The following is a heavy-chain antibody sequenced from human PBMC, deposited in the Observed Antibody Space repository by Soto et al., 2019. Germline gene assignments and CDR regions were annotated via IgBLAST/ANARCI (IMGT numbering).Heavy chain of an antibody. CDR3: ARDMAYCGGDCSLRGSDAFDI. CDR2: INPNSGGT. D-gene: IGHD2-21*02. CDR1: GYTFTGYY. V-gene: IGHV1-2*04. J-gene: IGHJ3*02. Sequence: EASVKVSCKASGYTFTGYYMHWVRQAPGQGLEWMGWINPNSGGTNYAQKFQGWVTMTRDTSISTAYMELSRLRSDDTAVYYCARDMAYCGGDCSLRGSDAFDIWGQGTMVTVSS.